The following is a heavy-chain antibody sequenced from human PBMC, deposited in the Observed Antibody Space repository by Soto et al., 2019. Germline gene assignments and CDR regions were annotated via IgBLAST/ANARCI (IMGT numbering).Heavy chain of an antibody. CDR3: AREVIAAAGTAG. CDR1: GGTFSSYA. V-gene: IGHV1-69*13. D-gene: IGHD6-13*01. CDR2: IIPIFGTA. J-gene: IGHJ4*02. Sequence: SVKVSCKASGGTFSSYAISWVRQAPGQGLEWMGGIIPIFGTANYAQKFQGRDTITEDESTSTAYMELSRLRSEDTAVYYCAREVIAAAGTAGWGQGTLVTVSS.